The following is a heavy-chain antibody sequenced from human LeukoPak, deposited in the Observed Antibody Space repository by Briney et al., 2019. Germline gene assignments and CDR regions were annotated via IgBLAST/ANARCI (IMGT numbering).Heavy chain of an antibody. D-gene: IGHD3-3*01. J-gene: IGHJ4*02. CDR3: ARVSRSDVGVVLNLDS. CDR2: IYHRGST. CDR1: GDSISSGDYY. Sequence: SQTLSLTCTVSGDSISSGDYYWNWIRQDPGKGLEWIGSIYHRGSTYLNPSLKSRLTISLDTSGNQFYLKLSSVTAADTAVYFCARVSRSDVGVVLNLDSWGQGTLVTVSS. V-gene: IGHV4-31*03.